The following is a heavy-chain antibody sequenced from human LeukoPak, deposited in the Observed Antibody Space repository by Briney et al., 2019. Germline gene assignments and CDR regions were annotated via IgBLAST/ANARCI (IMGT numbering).Heavy chain of an antibody. V-gene: IGHV4-34*01. CDR2: INHSGST. J-gene: IGHJ4*02. CDR1: GGSFSGYY. D-gene: IGHD5-18*01. CDR3: ARDWDTAMVRYDY. Sequence: SETLSLTCAVYGGSFSGYYWSWVRQPPGKGLEWIGEINHSGSTNYNPSLKSRVTISVDTSKNQFSLKLSSVTAADTAVYYCARDWDTAMVRYDYWGQGTLVTVSS.